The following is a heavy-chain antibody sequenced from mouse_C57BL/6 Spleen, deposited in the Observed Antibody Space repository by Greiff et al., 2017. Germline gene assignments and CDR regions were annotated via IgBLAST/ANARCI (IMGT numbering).Heavy chain of an antibody. Sequence: QVQLKQSGPGLVQPSQSLSITCTVSGFSLTSYGVHWVRQSPGQGLEWLGVIWSGGSTDYNAAFISRLSISKDNSKSQVFFKMNSLQADDTAIYYCARLVATGYFDVWGTGTTVTVSS. CDR2: IWSGGST. J-gene: IGHJ1*03. CDR3: ARLVATGYFDV. CDR1: GFSLTSYG. D-gene: IGHD1-1*02. V-gene: IGHV2-2*01.